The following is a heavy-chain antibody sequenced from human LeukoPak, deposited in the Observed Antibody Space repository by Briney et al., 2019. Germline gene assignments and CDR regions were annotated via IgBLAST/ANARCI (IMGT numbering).Heavy chain of an antibody. CDR3: AKRGLAAALFR. D-gene: IGHD6-13*01. CDR1: GFIFSSHG. Sequence: GGSLRLSCAASGFIFSSHGMNWVRQAPGKGLEWVSGISPSGDITYYADSVKGRFTISRDNSKNTLYLQMNRLRAEDTAVYYCAKRGLAAALFRWGQGTLVTVSS. CDR2: ISPSGDIT. V-gene: IGHV3-23*01. J-gene: IGHJ4*02.